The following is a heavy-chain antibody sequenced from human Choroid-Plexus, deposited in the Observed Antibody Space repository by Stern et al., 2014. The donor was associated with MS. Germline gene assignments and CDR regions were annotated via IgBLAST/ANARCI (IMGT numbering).Heavy chain of an antibody. CDR1: GFTFGSCA. Sequence: VQLVESGGGVVKPGRPLRLSCVASGFTFGSCAMHWVRQAPGKGLEWVAGVSSDGSNKYYADAVKGRFTISRDNSQNTLYMQMSSLRPEDTAVYYCAKDRQYLTYFFDHWGQGSLVTVSS. J-gene: IGHJ5*02. V-gene: IGHV3-30*18. CDR3: AKDRQYLTYFFDH. D-gene: IGHD2/OR15-2a*01. CDR2: VSSDGSNK.